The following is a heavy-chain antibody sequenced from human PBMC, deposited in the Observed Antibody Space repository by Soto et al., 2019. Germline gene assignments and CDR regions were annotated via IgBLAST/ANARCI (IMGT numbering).Heavy chain of an antibody. CDR3: AKDKGAAAGPYYYYGMDV. CDR1: GFTFDDYT. J-gene: IGHJ6*02. Sequence: GGSLRLSCAASGFTFDDYTMHWVRQAPGKGLEWVSLISWDDGSTYYADSVKGRFTISRDNSKNSLYLQMNSLRTEDTALYYCAKDKGAAAGPYYYYGMDVWGQGTTVTVSS. D-gene: IGHD6-13*01. CDR2: ISWDDGST. V-gene: IGHV3-43*01.